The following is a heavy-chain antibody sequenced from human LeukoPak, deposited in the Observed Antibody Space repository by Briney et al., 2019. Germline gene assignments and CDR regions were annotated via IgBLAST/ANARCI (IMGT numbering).Heavy chain of an antibody. CDR1: GFTFGSYE. CDR3: ARDRDGYNSDY. D-gene: IGHD5-24*01. V-gene: IGHV3-48*03. CDR2: ISSSGITI. Sequence: PGGSLRLSCAASGFTFGSYEMNWVRQAPGKGLEWVSYISSSGITIYYADSVKGRFTISRDNSKNTLYLQMNSLRAEDTAVYYCARDRDGYNSDYWGQGTLVTVSS. J-gene: IGHJ4*02.